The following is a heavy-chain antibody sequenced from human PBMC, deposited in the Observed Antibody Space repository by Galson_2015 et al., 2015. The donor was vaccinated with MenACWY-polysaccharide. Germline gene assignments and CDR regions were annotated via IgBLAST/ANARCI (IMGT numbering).Heavy chain of an antibody. J-gene: IGHJ3*02. D-gene: IGHD2-2*01. CDR3: AREASMIVFHAFDT. Sequence: SLRLSCAASGIRFSGSGMHWVRQAPGKGLEWVAVIQYDGTSKVYADSVKGRFTVSRDNSKNRLYLEMNSLRAEDTAVYYCAREASMIVFHAFDTWGQGTMVTVSS. CDR2: IQYDGTSK. CDR1: GIRFSGSG. V-gene: IGHV3-33*01.